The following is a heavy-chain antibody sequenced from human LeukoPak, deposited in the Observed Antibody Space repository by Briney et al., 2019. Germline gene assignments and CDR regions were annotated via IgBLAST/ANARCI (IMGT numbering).Heavy chain of an antibody. CDR1: GGSFSGYY. CDR3: ARDLRVRFLEWFKYAHSWFDP. D-gene: IGHD3-3*01. CDR2: INHSGST. Sequence: SETLSLTCAVYGGSFSGYYWSWIRQPPGKGLEWIGEINHSGSTNYNPSLKSRVTISVDTSKNQFSLKLSSVTAADTAVYYCARDLRVRFLEWFKYAHSWFDPWGQGTLVTVSS. J-gene: IGHJ5*02. V-gene: IGHV4-34*01.